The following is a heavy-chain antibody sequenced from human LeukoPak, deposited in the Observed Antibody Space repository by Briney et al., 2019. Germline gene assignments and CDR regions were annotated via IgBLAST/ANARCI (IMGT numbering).Heavy chain of an antibody. CDR2: INHSGST. J-gene: IGHJ4*02. V-gene: IGHV4-34*01. D-gene: IGHD3-16*01. Sequence: SETLSLTCAVYGGSFSGYYWSWIRQPPGKGLEWIGEINHSGSTNYNPSLRGRLTLSLDMSKNQFSLKLTSVTAADTAVYFCAKTARVPYYWGQGILVTVSS. CDR3: AKTARVPYY. CDR1: GGSFSGYY.